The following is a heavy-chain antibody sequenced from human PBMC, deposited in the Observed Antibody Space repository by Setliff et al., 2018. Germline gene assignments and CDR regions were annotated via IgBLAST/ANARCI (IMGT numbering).Heavy chain of an antibody. D-gene: IGHD6-13*01. V-gene: IGHV1-18*01. J-gene: IGHJ6*03. CDR2: ISANNGHT. CDR3: ARVIAASKYMDV. CDR1: GYIFSTYG. Sequence: ASVKVSCKASGYIFSTYGITWVRQAPGQGLEWMGWISANNGHTNYAQKLQGRVTMTTDTSTSTAYMELRSLRSDDTAVYYCARVIAASKYMDVWGKGTTVTVSS.